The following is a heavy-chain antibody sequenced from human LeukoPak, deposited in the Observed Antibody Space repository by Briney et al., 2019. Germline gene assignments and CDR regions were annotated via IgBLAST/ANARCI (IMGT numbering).Heavy chain of an antibody. D-gene: IGHD3-3*01. CDR3: ARDYDFWSGV. V-gene: IGHV4-61*02. CDR1: GGSISSGSYY. J-gene: IGHJ4*02. CDR2: IYTSGST. Sequence: SETLSLTCTFSGGSISSGSYYWSWIRQPAGKGLEWIGRIYTSGSTNYNPSLKSRVTISVDTSKNQFSLKLSSVTAADTAVYYCARDYDFWSGVWGQGTLVTVSS.